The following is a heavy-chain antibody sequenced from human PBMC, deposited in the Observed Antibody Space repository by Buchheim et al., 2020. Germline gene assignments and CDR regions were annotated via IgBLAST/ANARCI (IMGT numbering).Heavy chain of an antibody. CDR2: IYYTGST. Sequence: QLQLQESGPGLVKPSETLSLTCTVSGVSISSSYYYCGWIRQYPGKGLEWIGTIYYTGSTYYNPSLKSRVTMSVDPSKNQFSLNLSSVSAADTAVYYCARDKTGYIIFDYWGQGTL. D-gene: IGHD3-9*01. CDR3: ARDKTGYIIFDY. J-gene: IGHJ4*02. CDR1: GVSISSSYYY. V-gene: IGHV4-39*07.